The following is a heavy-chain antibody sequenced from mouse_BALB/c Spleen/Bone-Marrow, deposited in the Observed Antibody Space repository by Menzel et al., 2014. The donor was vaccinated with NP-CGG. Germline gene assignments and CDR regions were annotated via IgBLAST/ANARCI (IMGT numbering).Heavy chain of an antibody. CDR2: ISDGGNYT. Sequence: EVQVQQSGAELVKPGASLKLSCTASGFTFSDYYMYWVRQSPEQSLEWVATISDGGNYTYYPDSVKGRFTISRDNAKNSLYLQMSSLKSEDTAMYFCTRGGFDYWGQGTLVTVSA. J-gene: IGHJ3*01. V-gene: IGHV5-4*02. CDR1: GFTFSDYY. CDR3: TRGGFDY.